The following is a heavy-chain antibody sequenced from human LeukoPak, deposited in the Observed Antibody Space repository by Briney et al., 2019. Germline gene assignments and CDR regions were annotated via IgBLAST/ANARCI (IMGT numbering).Heavy chain of an antibody. CDR1: GGSISSYY. V-gene: IGHV4-59*12. Sequence: PSETLSLTCTVSGGSISSYYWSWIRQPPGKGLEWIGYIYYSGSTNYNPSLKSRVTISVDTSKNQFSLKLSSVTAADTAVYYCARISYYYDSSGPDYWGQGTLVTVSS. D-gene: IGHD3-22*01. J-gene: IGHJ4*02. CDR2: IYYSGST. CDR3: ARISYYYDSSGPDY.